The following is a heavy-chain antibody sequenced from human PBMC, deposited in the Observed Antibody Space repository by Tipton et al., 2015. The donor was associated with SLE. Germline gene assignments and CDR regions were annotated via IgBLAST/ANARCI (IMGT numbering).Heavy chain of an antibody. CDR2: MDYSGST. V-gene: IGHV4-34*01. J-gene: IGHJ3*02. Sequence: TLSLTCAVYGGSFSGYYWSWIRQPPGKGLEWIGDMDYSGSTNYNPSLKSRVTISVETSKNHFSLTLSSVTAADTAVYYCATFFGHSSASPDAFDIWGQWTMVTVTS. CDR1: GGSFSGYY. CDR3: ATFFGHSSASPDAFDI. D-gene: IGHD6-6*01.